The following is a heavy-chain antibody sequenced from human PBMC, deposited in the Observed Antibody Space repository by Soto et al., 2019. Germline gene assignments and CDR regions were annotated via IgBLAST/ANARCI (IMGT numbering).Heavy chain of an antibody. CDR1: GYRFATYW. V-gene: IGHV5-51*01. CDR3: ARRATYSSGWDY. D-gene: IGHD6-19*01. CDR2: IYPGDSDT. Sequence: GEPLKISCKASGYRFATYWIGWVRQMPGKGLEWMGIIYPGDSDTMYSPSFQGQVTISTDKSISTAYLQWSSLKASDTAIYYCARRATYSSGWDYWGQGTLVTVSS. J-gene: IGHJ4*02.